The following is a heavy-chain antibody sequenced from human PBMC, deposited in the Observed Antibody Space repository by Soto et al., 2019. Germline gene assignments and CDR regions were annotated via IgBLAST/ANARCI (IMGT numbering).Heavy chain of an antibody. J-gene: IGHJ4*02. CDR1: GGTFSSYA. Sequence: ASVKVSCKASGGTFSSYAISWVRQAPGQGLEWMGGIIPIFGTANYAQKFQGRVTITADESTSTAYMELSSLRSEDTAVYYCARNVPRGYSYGPFDYWGQGTLVTVSS. CDR2: IIPIFGTA. V-gene: IGHV1-69*13. D-gene: IGHD5-18*01. CDR3: ARNVPRGYSYGPFDY.